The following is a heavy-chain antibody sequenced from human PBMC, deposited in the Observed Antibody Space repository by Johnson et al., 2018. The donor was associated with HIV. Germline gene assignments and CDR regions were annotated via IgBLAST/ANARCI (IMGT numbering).Heavy chain of an antibody. J-gene: IGHJ3*02. Sequence: VQLVESGGGLVQPGGSLRLSCAASGLIFRSYAMHWVRQAPGKGLKYVSAISSNGGSTYYANAVKGRFTISRDNSRNTLYLQMGRLRVEDMAVYYCARDVASVYGSGDHAFDIWGQGTMVTVSS. D-gene: IGHD3-10*01. CDR1: GLIFRSYA. V-gene: IGHV3-64*01. CDR3: ARDVASVYGSGDHAFDI. CDR2: ISSNGGST.